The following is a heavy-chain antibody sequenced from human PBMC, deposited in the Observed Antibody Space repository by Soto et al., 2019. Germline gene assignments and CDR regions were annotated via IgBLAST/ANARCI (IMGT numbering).Heavy chain of an antibody. V-gene: IGHV3-64*01. CDR2: ISSNGGTT. CDR1: GFTFSTYA. D-gene: IGHD5-18*01. J-gene: IGHJ4*02. Sequence: EVQLVESGGGLVQPGGSLRLSCAASGFTFSTYAMQSVRQAPGKGLEFVSSISSNGGTTNYAYSVKGRFTISRDNSRDTLYLQMGSLRPEDMAVYYCARDGRAMNDYWGQGTLVTVSS. CDR3: ARDGRAMNDY.